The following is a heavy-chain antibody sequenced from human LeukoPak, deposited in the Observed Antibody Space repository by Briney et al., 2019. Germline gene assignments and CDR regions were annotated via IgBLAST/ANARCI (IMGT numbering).Heavy chain of an antibody. D-gene: IGHD6-19*01. J-gene: IGHJ4*02. V-gene: IGHV1-18*01. Sequence: ASVKVSCKASGYTFTSYGISWVRQAPGQGLEWMGWISAYNGNTNYAQKLQGRVTMTTDTSTSTAYMELRSLRSDDTAVYYCARVGAEAAMVGEIDYWGQGTLVTVSS. CDR2: ISAYNGNT. CDR1: GYTFTSYG. CDR3: ARVGAEAAMVGEIDY.